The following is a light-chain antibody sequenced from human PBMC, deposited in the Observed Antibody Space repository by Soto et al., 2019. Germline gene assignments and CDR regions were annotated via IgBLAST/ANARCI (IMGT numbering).Light chain of an antibody. Sequence: TVVTQSPCALSWSPGESATLSCRASESLSSAYLAWYQQKPGQAPRLLLHGASTRATGIPDRFSGSGSGTEFTLTISSLEPEDFAVYYCQQYGSSPPKTFGQGTKVDIK. CDR3: QQYGSSPPKT. J-gene: IGKJ1*01. CDR1: ESLSSAY. CDR2: GAS. V-gene: IGKV3-20*01.